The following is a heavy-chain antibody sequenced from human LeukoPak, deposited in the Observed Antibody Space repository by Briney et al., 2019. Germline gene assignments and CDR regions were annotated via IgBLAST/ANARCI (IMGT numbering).Heavy chain of an antibody. D-gene: IGHD3-3*01. Sequence: GGSLRLSCAASGFTFSSYSMNWVRQAPGRGLEWVSSISSSSSYIYYADSVKGRFTISRDNAKNSLYLQMNSLRAEDTAVYYCARDYGDLDFWSGWDYWGQGTLVTVSS. CDR3: ARDYGDLDFWSGWDY. J-gene: IGHJ4*02. CDR2: ISSSSSYI. V-gene: IGHV3-21*01. CDR1: GFTFSSYS.